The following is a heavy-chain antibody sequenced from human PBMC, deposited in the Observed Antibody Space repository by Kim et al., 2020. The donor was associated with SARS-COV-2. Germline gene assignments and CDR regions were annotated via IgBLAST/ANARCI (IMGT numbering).Heavy chain of an antibody. J-gene: IGHJ4*02. V-gene: IGHV3-33*08. CDR2: IWYDGSSK. CDR3: ACGSGGGSYFNY. CDR1: GFTFSSFG. Sequence: GGSLRLSCAASGFTFSSFGMHWVRQAPGKGLEWVAVIWYDGSSKSYADSVQGRFTIFSANSNTTLYLQLQSLSAEDTAVYYCACGSGGGSYFNYCGQ. D-gene: IGHD2-15*01.